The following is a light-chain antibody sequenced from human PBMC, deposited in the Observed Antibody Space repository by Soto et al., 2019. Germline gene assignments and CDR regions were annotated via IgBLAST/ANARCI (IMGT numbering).Light chain of an antibody. Sequence: DIQMTQSPSSLSASLRDRVTITCRASQSISSYLNWYQQKPGKAPKLLIYAPSSLQSGVPSRFSGSGSGTDFTLTISSLQHEDFATYYCQQSYSTHSITFGQGTRVDIK. J-gene: IGKJ5*01. CDR3: QQSYSTHSIT. V-gene: IGKV1-39*01. CDR1: QSISSY. CDR2: APS.